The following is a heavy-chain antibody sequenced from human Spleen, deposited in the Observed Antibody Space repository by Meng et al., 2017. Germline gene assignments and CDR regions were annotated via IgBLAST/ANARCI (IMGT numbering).Heavy chain of an antibody. D-gene: IGHD3-22*01. CDR3: ARDLNYYDSSGANNH. J-gene: IGHJ4*02. CDR1: GFTVSSNY. Sequence: GESLKISCAASGFTVSSNYMSWVRQAPGKGLEWVSVIYSGGSTYYADAVKGRFTISRDNSKNTLYLQMNSLRAEDTALYYCARDLNYYDSSGANNHWGQGTLVTVSS. V-gene: IGHV3-66*02. CDR2: IYSGGST.